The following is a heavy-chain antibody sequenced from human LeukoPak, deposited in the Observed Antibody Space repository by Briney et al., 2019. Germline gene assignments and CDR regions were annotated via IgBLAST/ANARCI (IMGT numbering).Heavy chain of an antibody. CDR3: AKDQIQLWLGSVDY. CDR1: GFTFSSYG. V-gene: IGHV3-30*18. J-gene: IGHJ4*02. D-gene: IGHD5-18*01. Sequence: GRSLRLSCAASGFTFSSYGMHWVRQAPGKGLEWVAVISYDGSNKYYADSVKGRFTISRDNSRNTLYLQMNSLRAEDTAVYYCAKDQIQLWLGSVDYWGQGTLVTVSS. CDR2: ISYDGSNK.